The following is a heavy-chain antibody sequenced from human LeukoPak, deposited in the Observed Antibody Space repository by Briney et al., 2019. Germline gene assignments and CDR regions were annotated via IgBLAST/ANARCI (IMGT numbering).Heavy chain of an antibody. J-gene: IGHJ6*03. CDR2: ISSSGTTK. CDR1: GFTFSDYY. CDR3: ARDDSSWHYYYYYYMDV. V-gene: IGHV3-11*04. Sequence: GGSLRLSCAASGFTFSDYYMSWIRQAPGKGLEWGSYISSSGTTKYYADSVKGRFTISRDNAKNSLYLQMNSLRAEDTAVYYCARDDSSWHYYYYYYMDVWGKGTTVTVSS. D-gene: IGHD6-13*01.